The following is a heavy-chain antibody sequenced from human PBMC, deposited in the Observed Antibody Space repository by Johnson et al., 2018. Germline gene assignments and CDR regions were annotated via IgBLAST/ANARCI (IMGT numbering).Heavy chain of an antibody. Sequence: QVRLVQSGGGLAQPGGSLKLSCAASGFTFSSYGMHWVRQAPGKGLEWVAVISYDGSNKYYADSVTGRFTISRDNSKNTLYLQMNTLRAEDTAVYYCAKCYGDYVYYYYGMDGWGQGTTVTVSS. J-gene: IGHJ6*02. V-gene: IGHV3-30*18. CDR2: ISYDGSNK. CDR3: AKCYGDYVYYYYGMDG. D-gene: IGHD4-17*01. CDR1: GFTFSSYG.